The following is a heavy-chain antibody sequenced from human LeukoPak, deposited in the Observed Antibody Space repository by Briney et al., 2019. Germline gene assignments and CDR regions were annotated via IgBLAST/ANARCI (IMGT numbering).Heavy chain of an antibody. CDR1: GGSISSYY. CDR2: IYYSGST. J-gene: IGHJ4*02. D-gene: IGHD1-1*01. Sequence: SETLSLTCTVSGGSISSYYWSWIRQPRGKGLEWIGYIYYSGSTNYNPSLKSRVTISVDTSKNQFSLELSSVTAADTAVYYCARVSAGGLFDYWGQGTLVTVSS. CDR3: ARVSAGGLFDY. V-gene: IGHV4-59*01.